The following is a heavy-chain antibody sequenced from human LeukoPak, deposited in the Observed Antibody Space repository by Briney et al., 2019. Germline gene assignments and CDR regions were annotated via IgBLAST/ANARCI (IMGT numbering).Heavy chain of an antibody. CDR3: ARYSSSSGDAFDI. J-gene: IGHJ3*02. CDR2: IYPGDSDT. D-gene: IGHD6-6*01. Sequence: GESLKISCKGSGYSFTSYWIGWVCQMPGKGLEWMGIIYPGDSDTRYSPSFQGQVTISADKSISTAYLQWSSLKASDTAMYYCARYSSSSGDAFDIWGQGTMVTVSS. CDR1: GYSFTSYW. V-gene: IGHV5-51*01.